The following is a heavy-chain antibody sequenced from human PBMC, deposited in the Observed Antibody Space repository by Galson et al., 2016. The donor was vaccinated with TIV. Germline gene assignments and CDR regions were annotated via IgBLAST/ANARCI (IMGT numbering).Heavy chain of an antibody. CDR1: GYTITSYA. CDR2: INAGTGDT. Sequence: SVKVSCKASGYTITSYAMHWVRQAPGQRFEWMGWINAGTGDTKFSQKFQGRVTLTRDTSASTVYMGLSSLKSEDTAVYYCARDFGGPFSPFYGMDVWGQGTTVTVSS. J-gene: IGHJ6*02. CDR3: ARDFGGPFSPFYGMDV. V-gene: IGHV1-3*01. D-gene: IGHD3-16*01.